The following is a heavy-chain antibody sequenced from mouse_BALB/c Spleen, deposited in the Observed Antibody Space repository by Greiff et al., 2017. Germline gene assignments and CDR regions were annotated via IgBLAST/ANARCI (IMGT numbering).Heavy chain of an antibody. CDR2: ISCYNGAT. D-gene: IGHD2-14*01. J-gene: IGHJ4*01. Sequence: LVKTGASVKISCKASGYSFTGYYMHWVKQSHGKSLEWIGYISCYNGATSYNQKFKGKATFTVDTSSSTAYMQFNSLTSEDSAVYDCARGNYRYDGAMDDWGQGTSVSVSS. V-gene: IGHV1S34*01. CDR3: ARGNYRYDGAMDD. CDR1: GYSFTGYY.